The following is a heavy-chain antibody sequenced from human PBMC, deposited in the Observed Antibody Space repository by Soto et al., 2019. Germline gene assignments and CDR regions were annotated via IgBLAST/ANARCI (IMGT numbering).Heavy chain of an antibody. J-gene: IGHJ4*02. Sequence: QVQLQQWGVGLLKPSETLSLTCAVYGGSFSGYYWSWIRQPPGKGLEWIGEINHSRSTNYNPSLKSRVTISVDTSKNQFSLKLSSVTAADTAVYYCAIGKLWYSSSWYYFDYWGQGTLVTVSS. D-gene: IGHD6-13*01. CDR2: INHSRST. V-gene: IGHV4-34*01. CDR1: GGSFSGYY. CDR3: AIGKLWYSSSWYYFDY.